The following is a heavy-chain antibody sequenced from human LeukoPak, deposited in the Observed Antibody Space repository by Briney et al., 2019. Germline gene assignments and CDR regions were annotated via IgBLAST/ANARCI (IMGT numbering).Heavy chain of an antibody. V-gene: IGHV3-30*04. D-gene: IGHD6-19*01. CDR3: ARVPPYSSGFLNGMDV. J-gene: IGHJ6*04. Sequence: GGSLRLSCAASGFTFSSYAMQWVRQAPGKGLEGVAVISYDGSTKYCADSVKGRFTISRDNSKNTLYLQMNSLRAEDTAVYYCARVPPYSSGFLNGMDVWGKGTTVTVSS. CDR1: GFTFSSYA. CDR2: ISYDGSTK.